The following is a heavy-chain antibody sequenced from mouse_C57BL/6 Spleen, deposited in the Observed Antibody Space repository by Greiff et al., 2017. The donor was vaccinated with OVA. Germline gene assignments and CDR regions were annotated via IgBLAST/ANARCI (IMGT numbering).Heavy chain of an antibody. D-gene: IGHD5-1*01. CDR1: GYTFTSYW. CDR2: IYPSDSET. Sequence: QVQLQQPGAELVRPGSSVRLSCKASGYTFTSYWMDWGKQRPGQGLEWIGNIYPSDSETHYNQKFKDKATLTVDKSSSTAYMQLSSLTSEDSAVYYCARKSNYFDYWGQGTTLTVSS. J-gene: IGHJ2*01. V-gene: IGHV1-61*01. CDR3: ARKSNYFDY.